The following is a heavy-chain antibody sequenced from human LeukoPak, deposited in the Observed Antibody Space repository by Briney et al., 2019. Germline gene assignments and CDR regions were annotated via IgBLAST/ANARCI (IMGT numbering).Heavy chain of an antibody. CDR1: GGSVSSGSYH. CDR3: TRESGVGTTEY. CDR2: IYYSGST. J-gene: IGHJ4*02. D-gene: IGHD1-26*01. V-gene: IGHV4-61*01. Sequence: PSQTLSLTCTVSGGSVSSGSYHWSWIRQPPGKGLEWIGYIYYSGSTNYNPSLKSRVTISVDTSKNQFSLKLSSVTAADTAIYYCTRESGVGTTEYWGRGTLVTVSS.